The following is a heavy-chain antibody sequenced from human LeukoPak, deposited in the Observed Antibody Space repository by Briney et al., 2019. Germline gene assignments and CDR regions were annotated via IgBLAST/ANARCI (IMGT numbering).Heavy chain of an antibody. CDR2: ISAYNGYT. V-gene: IGHV1-18*01. D-gene: IGHD3-3*01. J-gene: IGHJ6*04. CDR1: GYTFTNYG. CDR3: ARDLVLSRSYYDFWSGLLDV. Sequence: GASVKVSCKTSGYTFTNYGVSWVRQAPGQGLEWMGWISAYNGYTNYTQKLQGRVTMTTDTSTSTAYMELRSLRSDDTAVYYCARDLVLSRSYYDFWSGLLDVWGKGTTVTVSS.